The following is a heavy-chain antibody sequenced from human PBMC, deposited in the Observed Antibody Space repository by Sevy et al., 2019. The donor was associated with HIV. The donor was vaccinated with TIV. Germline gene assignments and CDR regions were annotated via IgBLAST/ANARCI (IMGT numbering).Heavy chain of an antibody. V-gene: IGHV3-49*03. J-gene: IGHJ4*02. CDR2: ITRNSYEAYGGTT. CDR1: GFTFDDFA. Sequence: GGSLRLSCTTSGFTFDDFAMSWFRQTPGKGLEWVAFITRNSYEAYGGTTDYAASVKGSFIISRDDSKSIAYLKMNSLKTEDTAVYYCTRGLATADTPEYYFDYWGQGTLVTVSS. D-gene: IGHD5-12*01. CDR3: TRGLATADTPEYYFDY.